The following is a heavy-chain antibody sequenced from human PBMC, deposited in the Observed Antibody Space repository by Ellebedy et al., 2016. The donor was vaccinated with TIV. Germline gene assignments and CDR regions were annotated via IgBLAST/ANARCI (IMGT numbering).Heavy chain of an antibody. Sequence: SETLSLXCTVSGGSISSGRYYWTWIRQLPGKGLDWIGYIYHSGATFYNPSLKSRLTLSVDTSQNHFSLKLTSVTAADTAIYYCARDFGGNSGQTDWGQGTPVTVSS. V-gene: IGHV4-31*03. D-gene: IGHD4-23*01. CDR1: GGSISSGRYY. J-gene: IGHJ4*02. CDR2: IYHSGAT. CDR3: ARDFGGNSGQTD.